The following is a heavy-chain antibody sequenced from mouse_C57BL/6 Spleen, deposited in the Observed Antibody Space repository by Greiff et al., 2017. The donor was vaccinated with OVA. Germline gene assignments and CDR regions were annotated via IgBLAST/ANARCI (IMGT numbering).Heavy chain of an antibody. CDR3: TTDSSGYVAWFAY. V-gene: IGHV14-1*01. Sequence: VQLQQSGAELVRPGASVKLSCTASGFNIKDYYMHWVKQRPEQGLEWIGRIDPEDGDTEYAPKFQGKATMTADTSSNTAYLQLSSLTSEDTAVYYCTTDSSGYVAWFAYWGQGTLVTVSA. D-gene: IGHD3-2*02. CDR2: IDPEDGDT. CDR1: GFNIKDYY. J-gene: IGHJ3*01.